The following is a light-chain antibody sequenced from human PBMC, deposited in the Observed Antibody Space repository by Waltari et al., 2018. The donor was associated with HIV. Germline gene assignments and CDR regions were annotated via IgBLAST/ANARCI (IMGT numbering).Light chain of an antibody. J-gene: IGKJ4*01. CDR1: QGISSY. V-gene: IGKV1-9*01. CDR3: QQVKSYPRT. Sequence: IQFTQFPFFLPASLGDRVPIICRASQGISSYLAWHQQKPGKAPKLLIYGASTLQSGVPSRFSGSGSGTEFTLTITSLKPEDFATYYCQQVKSYPRTFGGGTKVEI. CDR2: GAS.